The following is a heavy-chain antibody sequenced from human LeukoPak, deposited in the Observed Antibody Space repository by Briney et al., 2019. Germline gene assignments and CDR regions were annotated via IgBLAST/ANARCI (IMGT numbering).Heavy chain of an antibody. V-gene: IGHV3-7*02. J-gene: IGHJ1*01. CDR1: GFTFSSYW. D-gene: IGHD5-18*01. Sequence: PGGSLRLSCAASGFTFSSYWMSWVRQAPGKGLEWVANIKQDGSEKYYVDSVKGRFTISRDNAKNSLYLQMNSLRAEDTAVYYCARRGNSYGSPEYFQHWGQGTLVTVSS. CDR3: ARRGNSYGSPEYFQH. CDR2: IKQDGSEK.